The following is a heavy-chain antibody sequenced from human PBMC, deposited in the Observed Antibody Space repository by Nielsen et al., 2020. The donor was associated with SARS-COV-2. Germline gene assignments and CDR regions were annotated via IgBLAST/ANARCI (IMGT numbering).Heavy chain of an antibody. CDR2: IIPILGIA. D-gene: IGHD2-2*01. Sequence: SVKVSCKASGGTFSSYTISWVRQAPGQGLEWMGRIIPILGIANYAQKFQGRVTITADKSTSTAYMELSSLRSEDTAVYYCARERCSSTSCYLYYYYGMDVWGQGTTVTVSS. CDR1: GGTFSSYT. V-gene: IGHV1-69*04. J-gene: IGHJ6*02. CDR3: ARERCSSTSCYLYYYYGMDV.